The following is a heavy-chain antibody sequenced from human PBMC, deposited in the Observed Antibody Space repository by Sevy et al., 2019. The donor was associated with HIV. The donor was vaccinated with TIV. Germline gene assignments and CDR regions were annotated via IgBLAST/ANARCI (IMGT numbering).Heavy chain of an antibody. CDR1: GFTFSSYA. Sequence: GGSLRLSCAASGFTFSSYAMHWVRQAPGKGLEWVAVISYDGSNKYYADTVKSRFTISRDNSKNTLYLHVKSLRTEDTAVYYCARVQHDYAGNLRTGWFDPWGQGTLVTVSS. D-gene: IGHD4-17*01. J-gene: IGHJ5*02. V-gene: IGHV3-30-3*01. CDR2: ISYDGSNK. CDR3: ARVQHDYAGNLRTGWFDP.